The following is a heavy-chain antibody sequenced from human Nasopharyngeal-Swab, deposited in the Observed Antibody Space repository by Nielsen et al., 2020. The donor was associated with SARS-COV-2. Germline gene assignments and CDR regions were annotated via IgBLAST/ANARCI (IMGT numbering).Heavy chain of an antibody. J-gene: IGHJ4*02. Sequence: VRQAPGKGLEWVSGISWNSGSIGYADSVKGRFTISRDNAKNSLYLQMNSLRAEDTALYYCAKVKTDYGDYTFFDYWGQGTLVTVSS. D-gene: IGHD4-17*01. CDR2: ISWNSGSI. CDR3: AKVKTDYGDYTFFDY. V-gene: IGHV3-9*01.